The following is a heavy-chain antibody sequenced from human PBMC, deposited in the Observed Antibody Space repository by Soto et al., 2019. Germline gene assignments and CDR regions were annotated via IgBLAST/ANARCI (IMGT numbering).Heavy chain of an antibody. CDR2: IIPIFGTA. J-gene: IGHJ4*02. V-gene: IGHV1-69*13. CDR3: ARDRAAAGLRYFDS. CDR1: GGTFSSYA. D-gene: IGHD6-13*01. Sequence: ASVKVSCKASGGTFSSYAISWVRQAPGQGLEWMGGIIPIFGTANYAQKFQGRVTITADESTSTAYMELSSLRSEDTAVYYCARDRAAAGLRYFDSWGQGTPVTVSS.